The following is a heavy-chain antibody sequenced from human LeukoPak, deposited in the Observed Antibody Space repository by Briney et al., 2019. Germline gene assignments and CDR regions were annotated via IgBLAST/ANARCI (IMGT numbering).Heavy chain of an antibody. CDR3: ARVTETYGGNFAFDY. V-gene: IGHV3-23*01. J-gene: IGHJ4*02. CDR1: GFTFSSYA. D-gene: IGHD4-23*01. Sequence: GGSLRLSCAASGFTFSSYAMSWVRQAPEKGLEWVSAISGSGGSTYYADSVKGRFTISRDNSKYTLYLQMNSLRAEDTAVYYCARVTETYGGNFAFDYWGQGTLVTVSS. CDR2: ISGSGGST.